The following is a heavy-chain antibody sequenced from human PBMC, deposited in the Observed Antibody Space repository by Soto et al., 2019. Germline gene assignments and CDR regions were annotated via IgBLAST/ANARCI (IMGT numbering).Heavy chain of an antibody. CDR3: ALSSGYDFAYFDY. J-gene: IGHJ4*02. CDR2: IIPILGIA. Sequence: QVQLVQSGAEVKKPGSSVKVSCKASGGTFSSYTISWVRQAPGQGLEWMGRIIPILGIANYAQKFQGRVTITADKSTSTAYMELSSLRSEDTAVYYCALSSGYDFAYFDYWGQGTLVTVSS. CDR1: GGTFSSYT. V-gene: IGHV1-69*02. D-gene: IGHD5-12*01.